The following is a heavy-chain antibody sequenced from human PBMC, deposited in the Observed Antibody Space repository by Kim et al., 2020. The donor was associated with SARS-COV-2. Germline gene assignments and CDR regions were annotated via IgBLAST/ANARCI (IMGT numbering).Heavy chain of an antibody. Sequence: GGSLRLSCEATGFTFSSWSMHWVRQAPGKGLEWVAVIRHDGSNEYYADSVKGRFTISRDNSKNTLYLQMNSLRAEDTAVYYCARERKWIDTGGQGTLVTVYS. CDR2: IRHDGSNE. V-gene: IGHV3-33*01. CDR3: ARERKWIDT. D-gene: IGHD5-12*01. J-gene: IGHJ5*02. CDR1: GFTFSSWS.